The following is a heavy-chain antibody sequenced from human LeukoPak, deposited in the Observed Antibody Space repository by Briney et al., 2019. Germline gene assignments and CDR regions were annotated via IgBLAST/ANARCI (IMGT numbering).Heavy chain of an antibody. Sequence: GASVKVSCKASGYTFTSYDINWVRQATGQGLEWMGWMNPNGGNTGYAQKFQGRVTMTRNTSISTAYMELSSLRSQDTAVYYCARAYYSGARRRKGYYYGMDVWGQGTTVAVSS. CDR3: ARAYYSGARRRKGYYYGMDV. V-gene: IGHV1-8*01. CDR1: GYTFTSYD. CDR2: MNPNGGNT. D-gene: IGHD2-15*01. J-gene: IGHJ6*02.